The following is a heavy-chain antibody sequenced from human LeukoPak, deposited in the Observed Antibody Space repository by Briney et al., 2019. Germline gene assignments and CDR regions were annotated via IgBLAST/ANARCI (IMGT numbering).Heavy chain of an antibody. D-gene: IGHD3-22*01. CDR1: GFTFSGYS. V-gene: IGHV3-21*01. CDR2: FGTRSTSV. J-gene: IGHJ4*02. CDR3: AREVSEGFDF. Sequence: PGGSLRLSCTASGFTFSGYSMNWIRQAPGKGLEWVSSFGTRSTSVYHAGSVKGRFAISRDDAKNSLYLQMNSLRAEDTALYYCAREVSEGFDFWGQGTLVTVSS.